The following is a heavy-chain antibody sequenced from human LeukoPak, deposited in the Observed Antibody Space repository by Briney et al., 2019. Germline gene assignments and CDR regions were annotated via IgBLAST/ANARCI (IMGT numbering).Heavy chain of an antibody. CDR3: ARGTEIVVVPAARGYYFDY. D-gene: IGHD2-2*01. J-gene: IGHJ4*02. CDR1: GGSFSGYY. CDR2: INHSGST. Sequence: SETLSLTCAVYGGSFSGYYWSWIRQPPGKGLGWIGEINHSGSTNYNPSLKSRVTISVDTSKNQFSLKLSSVTAADTAVYYCARGTEIVVVPAARGYYFDYWGQGTLVTVSS. V-gene: IGHV4-34*01.